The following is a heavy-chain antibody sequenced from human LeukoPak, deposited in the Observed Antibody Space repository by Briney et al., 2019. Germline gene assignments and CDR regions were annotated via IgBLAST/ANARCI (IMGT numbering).Heavy chain of an antibody. CDR1: GFSLSTNA. CDR3: AKDCPPSISARPINYYYYFMDV. V-gene: IGHV3-23*01. Sequence: PGGSLRLSCLTSGFSLSTNAMSWVRQAPGKGLEWVSGISGSGASTYYADSVKGRFTISRDDSRNSLYLQMNSLRGEDTAVYYCAKDCPPSISARPINYYYYFMDVWGQGTTVTVSS. CDR2: ISGSGAST. D-gene: IGHD6-6*01. J-gene: IGHJ6*02.